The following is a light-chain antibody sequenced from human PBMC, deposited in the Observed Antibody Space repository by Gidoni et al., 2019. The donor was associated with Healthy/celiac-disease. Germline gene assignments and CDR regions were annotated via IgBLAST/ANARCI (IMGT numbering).Light chain of an antibody. CDR1: QSISSF. CDR2: AAS. CDR3: QQSYSTSMYT. V-gene: IGKV1-39*01. Sequence: DIQMTQPPSSLSASVGDRVTITCRASQSISSFLNWYQQKPGQAPKLLICAASSLQSGVPSRFSGSGSGTDFTLTSSSLQPEDFATYYCQQSYSTSMYTFGQGTKLEIK. J-gene: IGKJ2*01.